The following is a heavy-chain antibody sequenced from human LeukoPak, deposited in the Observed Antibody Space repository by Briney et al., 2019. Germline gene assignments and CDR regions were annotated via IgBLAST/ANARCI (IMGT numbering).Heavy chain of an antibody. D-gene: IGHD3-22*01. V-gene: IGHV3-7*01. CDR2: IKQDGSEK. CDR3: ARDSSGYSEFDY. CDR1: GFTLSSYW. J-gene: IGHJ4*02. Sequence: PGGSLRLSCAASGFTLSSYWMSWVRQAPGKGLEWVANIKQDGSEKYYVDSVKGRFTISRDNAKNSLYLQMNSLRAEDTAVYYCARDSSGYSEFDYWGQGTLVTVSS.